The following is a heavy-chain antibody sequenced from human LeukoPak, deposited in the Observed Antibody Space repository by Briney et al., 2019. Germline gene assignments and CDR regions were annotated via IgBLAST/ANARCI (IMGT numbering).Heavy chain of an antibody. D-gene: IGHD3-22*01. CDR1: GFTFSSYG. V-gene: IGHV3-30*02. CDR3: ARDYYDNSGYPVYYDY. J-gene: IGHJ4*02. CDR2: IRYDGSNK. Sequence: GGSLRLSCAASGFTFSSYGMHWVRQAPGKGLEWVAFIRYDGSNKYYADSVKGRFTISRDNSKNTLYLQMNSLRAEDTAVYYCARDYYDNSGYPVYYDYWGQGTLVTVSS.